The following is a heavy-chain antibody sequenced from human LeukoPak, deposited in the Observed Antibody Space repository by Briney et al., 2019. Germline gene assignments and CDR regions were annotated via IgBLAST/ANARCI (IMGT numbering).Heavy chain of an antibody. CDR1: GFTFSNHG. CDR3: ARERQLERLAFGKEGSAFDY. D-gene: IGHD1-1*01. CDR2: ISSSSSYI. V-gene: IGHV3-21*01. J-gene: IGHJ4*02. Sequence: PGGSLRLSCAASGFTFSNHGMNWVRQAPGKGLEWVSSISSSSSYIYYAASVKGRFTISRDNAKNSLYLQMNRLRAEDTAVYYCARERQLERLAFGKEGSAFDYWGQGTLVTVSS.